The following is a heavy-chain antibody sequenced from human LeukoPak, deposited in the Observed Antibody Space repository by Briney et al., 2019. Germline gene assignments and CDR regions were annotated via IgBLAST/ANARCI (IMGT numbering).Heavy chain of an antibody. CDR2: IIWDGGST. V-gene: IGHV3-43D*03. J-gene: IGHJ3*02. D-gene: IGHD6-13*01. CDR3: AKDINSCRYSSSCPTFAFDI. Sequence: PGGSLRLSCAASGFTFDDYAMHWVRQAPGKGLEWVSLIIWDGGSTYYADSVKGRFTISRDNSKNSLYLQMNSLRAEDTALYYCAKDINSCRYSSSCPTFAFDIWGQGTIVTVSS. CDR1: GFTFDDYA.